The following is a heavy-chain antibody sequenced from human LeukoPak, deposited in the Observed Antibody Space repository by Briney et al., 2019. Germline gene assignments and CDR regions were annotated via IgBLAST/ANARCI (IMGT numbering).Heavy chain of an antibody. Sequence: HGESLKISCKGSGYILTSYWISWVRQIPGKGLVWIGRIAPSDSYTHSRPSFQGHVVISADKSLSPAYLQWSSLKASDTAMYCCERHDGSGAYDFWGQGTLVTVSS. CDR1: GYILTSYW. V-gene: IGHV5-10-1*01. CDR2: IAPSDSYT. J-gene: IGHJ4*02. CDR3: ERHDGSGAYDF. D-gene: IGHD3-10*01.